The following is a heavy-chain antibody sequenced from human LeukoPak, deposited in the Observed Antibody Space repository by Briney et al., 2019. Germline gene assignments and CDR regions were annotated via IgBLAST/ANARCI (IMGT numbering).Heavy chain of an antibody. Sequence: SETLSLTCAVYGGSFSGYYWNWIRQAPGKGLEWIGEINPSGRISYNPSLKSRLTISVDASKNQFSLNLRSLTAVDTAVYYCARGRQEVSMIVVVMTAVSYYLDVWGKGTTVTVS. J-gene: IGHJ6*03. CDR2: INPSGRI. CDR3: ARGRQEVSMIVVVMTAVSYYLDV. CDR1: GGSFSGYY. D-gene: IGHD3-22*01. V-gene: IGHV4-34*01.